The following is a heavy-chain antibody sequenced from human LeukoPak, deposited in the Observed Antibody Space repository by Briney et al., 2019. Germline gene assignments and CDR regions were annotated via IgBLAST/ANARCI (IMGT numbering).Heavy chain of an antibody. CDR2: IYHSGST. J-gene: IGHJ6*03. D-gene: IGHD2-2*01. Sequence: SETLSLTCTVSGGSISSGGYYWSWIRQPPGKGLEWIGYIYHSGSTYYNPSLKSRVTISVDTSKNQFSLKLSSVTAADTAVYYCARVSNLGYCSSTSCSHYYYYMDVWGKGTTVTVSS. CDR1: GGSISSGGYY. V-gene: IGHV4-30-2*01. CDR3: ARVSNLGYCSSTSCSHYYYYMDV.